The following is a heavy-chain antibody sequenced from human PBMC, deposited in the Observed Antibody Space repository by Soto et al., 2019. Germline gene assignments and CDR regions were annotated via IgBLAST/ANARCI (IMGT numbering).Heavy chain of an antibody. D-gene: IGHD5-18*01. CDR3: ARDLHTAMVTYWFDT. CDR1: GFTFSSYA. V-gene: IGHV3-30-3*01. CDR2: ISYDGSNK. Sequence: GGSLRLXCAASGFTFSSYAMHWVRQAPGKGLEWVAVISYDGSNKYYADSVKGRFTISRDNSKNTLYLQMNSLRAEDTAVYYCARDLHTAMVTYWFDTWDQETLVTVSS. J-gene: IGHJ5*02.